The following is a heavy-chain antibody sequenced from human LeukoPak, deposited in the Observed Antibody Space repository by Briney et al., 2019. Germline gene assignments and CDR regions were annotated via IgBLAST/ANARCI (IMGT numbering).Heavy chain of an antibody. J-gene: IGHJ4*02. D-gene: IGHD3-22*01. CDR1: GCTFTSYD. CDR3: ATYYYDSSGYYEGLDY. Sequence: VASVKVSCKASGCTFTSYDINWVRQATGQGLEWMGWMNPNSGNTGYAQKFQGRVTMTRNTSISTAYMELSSLRSEDTAVYYCATYYYDSSGYYEGLDYWGQGTLVTVSS. CDR2: MNPNSGNT. V-gene: IGHV1-8*01.